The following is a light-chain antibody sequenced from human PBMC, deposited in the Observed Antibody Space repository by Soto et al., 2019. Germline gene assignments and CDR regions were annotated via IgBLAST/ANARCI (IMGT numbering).Light chain of an antibody. CDR2: AAS. J-gene: IGKJ5*01. Sequence: DIQITHSRSSLSASVGDRVTITCRSSQSISRYLNWYQQKPGKAPNLLIYAASSLQSGVPSRFSASGSGTDFTLTISSLQPEDFATYYCQQSYSTPLTLGQGTRLEIK. CDR1: QSISRY. V-gene: IGKV1-39*01. CDR3: QQSYSTPLT.